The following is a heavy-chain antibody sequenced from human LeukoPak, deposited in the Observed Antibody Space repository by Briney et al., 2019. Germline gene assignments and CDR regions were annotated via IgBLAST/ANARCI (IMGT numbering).Heavy chain of an antibody. J-gene: IGHJ4*02. CDR1: GGSISSYY. V-gene: IGHV4-34*01. CDR2: INHSGST. D-gene: IGHD5-18*01. Sequence: PSETLSLTCTVSGGSISSYYRSWIRQPPGKGLEWIGEINHSGSTNYNPSLKSRVTISVDTSKNQFSLKLSSVTAADTAVYYCARVQLWFLYYFDYWGQGTLVTVSS. CDR3: ARVQLWFLYYFDY.